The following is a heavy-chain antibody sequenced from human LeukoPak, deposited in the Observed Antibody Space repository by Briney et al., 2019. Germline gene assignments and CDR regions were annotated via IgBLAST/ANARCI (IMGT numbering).Heavy chain of an antibody. V-gene: IGHV3-11*04. D-gene: IGHD5-12*01. CDR2: ISSSGSTI. CDR3: ARGGYSGYEVHYYYYMDV. Sequence: GGSLRLSCAASGFTFSDYYMSWIRQAPGKGLEWVSYISSSGSTIYYADSVKGRFTISRDNAKNSLYLQMNSLRAEDTAVYYCARGGYSGYEVHYYYYMDVWGKGTTVTVSS. J-gene: IGHJ6*03. CDR1: GFTFSDYY.